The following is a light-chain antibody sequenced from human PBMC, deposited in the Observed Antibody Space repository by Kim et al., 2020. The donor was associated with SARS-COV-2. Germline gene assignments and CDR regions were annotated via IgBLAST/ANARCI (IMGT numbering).Light chain of an antibody. CDR2: AAS. CDR3: QKYNSAPWT. J-gene: IGKJ1*01. Sequence: ASSGERVTLTCRASQDIAKSLAWYQQKPGKVPQVLIYAASTLQSGVPSRFSGSGAGTEFTLTIDSLQTEDVATYYCQKYNSAPWTFGPGTKVEIK. V-gene: IGKV1-27*01. CDR1: QDIAKS.